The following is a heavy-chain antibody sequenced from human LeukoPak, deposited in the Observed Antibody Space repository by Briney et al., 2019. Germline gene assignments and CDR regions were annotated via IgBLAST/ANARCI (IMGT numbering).Heavy chain of an antibody. Sequence: ASVKVSCKASGYTFTSYDINWVRQATGQGLEWMGWMNPNSGNTGYAQKFQGRVTMTRNTSISTAYMELSSLKASDTAMYYCARDPSGNYEYYFDYWGQGTLVTVSS. CDR3: ARDPSGNYEYYFDY. J-gene: IGHJ4*02. D-gene: IGHD1-26*01. CDR1: GYTFTSYD. V-gene: IGHV1-8*01. CDR2: MNPNSGNT.